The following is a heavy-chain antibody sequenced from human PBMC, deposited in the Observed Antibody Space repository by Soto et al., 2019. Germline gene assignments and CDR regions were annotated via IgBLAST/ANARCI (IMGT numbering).Heavy chain of an antibody. J-gene: IGHJ5*02. CDR2: ITGSGGTT. D-gene: IGHD3-22*01. CDR3: AWADSSGYHEVRWFDP. CDR1: TFTFSSYA. Sequence: QLLESGGGLVQPGGSLRLSCAASTFTFSSYAMSWVRQAPGKGLEWVSAITGSGGTTYYADSVKGRFTISRDNSKNTLYLQMNSLRSEDTAVYYCAWADSSGYHEVRWFDPWGQLTLVTVSS. V-gene: IGHV3-23*01.